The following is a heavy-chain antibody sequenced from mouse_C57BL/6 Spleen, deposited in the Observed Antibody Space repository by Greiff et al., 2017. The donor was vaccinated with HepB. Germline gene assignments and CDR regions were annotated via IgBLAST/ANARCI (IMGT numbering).Heavy chain of an antibody. Sequence: EVQLQQSGPGLVKPSQSLSLTCSVTGYSITSGYYWNWIRQFPGNKLEWMGYISYDGSNNYNPSLKNRISITRDTSKNQFFLKLNSGTTEDTATDYWARDYYGRSYYFDYWGQGTTLTVSS. CDR2: ISYDGSN. J-gene: IGHJ2*01. CDR1: GYSITSGYY. V-gene: IGHV3-6*01. D-gene: IGHD1-1*01. CDR3: ARDYYGRSYYFDY.